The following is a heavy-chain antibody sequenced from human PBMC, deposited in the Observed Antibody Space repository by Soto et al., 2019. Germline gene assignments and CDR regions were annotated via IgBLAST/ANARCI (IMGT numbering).Heavy chain of an antibody. Sequence: GGSLRLSCAASGFTFSSYGMHWVRQAPGKGLEWVAVIWYDGSNKYYADSVKGRFTISRDNSKNTLYLQMNSLRAEDTAVYYCARDPGGRYYYGSGSYYFLGPFIDYWGQGTLVTVSS. CDR3: ARDPGGRYYYGSGSYYFLGPFIDY. D-gene: IGHD3-10*01. V-gene: IGHV3-33*01. CDR1: GFTFSSYG. J-gene: IGHJ4*02. CDR2: IWYDGSNK.